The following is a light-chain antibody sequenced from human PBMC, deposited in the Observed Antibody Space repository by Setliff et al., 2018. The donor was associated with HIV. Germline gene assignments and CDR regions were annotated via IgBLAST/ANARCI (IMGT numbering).Light chain of an antibody. CDR3: SSYAGSYTSLFG. V-gene: IGLV2-11*01. CDR2: DVT. J-gene: IGLJ1*01. Sequence: QSALTQPRSVSGSPGQSVTIPCTGTSSDVGNYNYVSWYQQHPGKAPKLMIYDVTKRPSGVPGRFSGSKSGNTASLTISGLQAEDEADYYCSSYAGSYTSLFGFGTGTKVTVL. CDR1: SSDVGNYNY.